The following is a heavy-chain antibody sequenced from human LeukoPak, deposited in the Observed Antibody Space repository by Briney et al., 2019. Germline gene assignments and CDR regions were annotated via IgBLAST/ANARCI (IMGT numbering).Heavy chain of an antibody. Sequence: PSETLSLTCTVSGGSISSTSYYWGWIRQPPGKGLEWIGTIYYSGSTYYNPSLKSRVTISVDTSKNQFSLNLNSVTAADTAVYYCATARERDAYILDYWGQGTLVTVSS. CDR1: GGSISSTSYY. J-gene: IGHJ4*02. D-gene: IGHD5-24*01. CDR2: IYYSGST. V-gene: IGHV4-39*07. CDR3: ATARERDAYILDY.